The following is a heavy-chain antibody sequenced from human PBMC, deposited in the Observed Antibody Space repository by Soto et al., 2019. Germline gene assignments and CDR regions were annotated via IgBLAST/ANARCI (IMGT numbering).Heavy chain of an antibody. CDR1: GFIFSSFA. Sequence: PGGSLRLSCTASGFIFSSFAMSWVRQAPGKGLEWVSTISGGGDRIYHADSVKGRFTISRDNSESTLYLQMNSLRAEDTAIYYCAKADFDFWSNFDYWGPGTLVTVSS. J-gene: IGHJ4*02. V-gene: IGHV3-23*01. CDR3: AKADFDFWSNFDY. CDR2: ISGGGDRI. D-gene: IGHD3-3*01.